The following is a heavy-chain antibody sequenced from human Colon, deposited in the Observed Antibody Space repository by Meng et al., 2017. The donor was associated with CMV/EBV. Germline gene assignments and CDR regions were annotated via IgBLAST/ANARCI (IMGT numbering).Heavy chain of an antibody. J-gene: IGHJ6*02. CDR3: AREKRGYSGYNYYGMDV. Sequence: GESLKISCAASGFTFSSYSMNWVRQAPGKGLEWVSSISSSSSYIYYADSVKGRFIISRDNAKNSLYLQMNSLRAEDTAVYYCAREKRGYSGYNYYGMDVWGQGTTVTVSS. CDR1: GFTFSSYS. D-gene: IGHD5-12*01. V-gene: IGHV3-21*01. CDR2: ISSSSSYI.